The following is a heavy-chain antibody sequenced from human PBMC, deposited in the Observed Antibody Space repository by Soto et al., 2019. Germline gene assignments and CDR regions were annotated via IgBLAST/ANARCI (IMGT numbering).Heavy chain of an antibody. CDR3: AGTQGLAARPKYYFGD. Sequence: SETLSLTCTVSGGSISSYYWSWIRQPPGKGLEWIGYIYYSGSTNYNPSLKSRVTISVDTSKNQFSLKLSSVTAADTAVYYCAGTQGLAARPKYYFGDWGQGTLVTVAS. V-gene: IGHV4-59*01. J-gene: IGHJ4*02. CDR1: GGSISSYY. D-gene: IGHD6-6*01. CDR2: IYYSGST.